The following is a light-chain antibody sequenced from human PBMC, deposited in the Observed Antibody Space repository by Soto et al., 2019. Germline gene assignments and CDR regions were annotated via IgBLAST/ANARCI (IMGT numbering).Light chain of an antibody. Sequence: QSMLTQPPSVSGAPGQRVTISCTGSSSNIGATYDVQWYQQLPGTAPKLLIYGNSNRPSGVPDRFSGSKSGTSASLAITGLQADDEADYYCQSYDSSLSAHDVFGTGTKLTVL. J-gene: IGLJ1*01. CDR1: SSNIGATYD. CDR3: QSYDSSLSAHDV. CDR2: GNS. V-gene: IGLV1-40*01.